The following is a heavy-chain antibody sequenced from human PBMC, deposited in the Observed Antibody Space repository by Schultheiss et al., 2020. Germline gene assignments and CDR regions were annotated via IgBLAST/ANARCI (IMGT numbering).Heavy chain of an antibody. V-gene: IGHV3-33*08. Sequence: GGSLRLSCAASGFTFSSYGMHWVRQAPGKGLEWVAVIWSDGANKYYADSVKGRFTVSRDNSKNTLYLQMNSLRAEDTAVYYCARDPYSSGPNYFDCWGQGTLVTVSS. D-gene: IGHD6-19*01. CDR2: IWSDGANK. CDR1: GFTFSSYG. J-gene: IGHJ4*02. CDR3: ARDPYSSGPNYFDC.